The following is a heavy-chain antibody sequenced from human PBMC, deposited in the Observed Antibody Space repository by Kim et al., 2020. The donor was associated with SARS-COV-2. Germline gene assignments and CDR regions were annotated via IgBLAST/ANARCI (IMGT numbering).Heavy chain of an antibody. J-gene: IGHJ4*02. Sequence: GGSLRLSCAASGFTFSSYEMNWVRQAPGKGLEWVSYISSRGMTKYYADSVKGRFTISRDNAKNSLYLQMNSLRAEDTAVYYCARTGSGRGNSFDYWGQGILVTVSS. CDR2: ISSRGMTK. V-gene: IGHV3-48*03. D-gene: IGHD1-26*01. CDR3: ARTGSGRGNSFDY. CDR1: GFTFSSYE.